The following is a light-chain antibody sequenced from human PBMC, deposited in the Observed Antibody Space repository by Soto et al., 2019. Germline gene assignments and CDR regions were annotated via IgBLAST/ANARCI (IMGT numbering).Light chain of an antibody. Sequence: QSALTQPASVSGSPGQSITISCTGTSSDVGGYNYVSWYQQHPGKAPKLMIYEVSNRPSGVSNRFSGSKSGNTASLTISGLQAEDEADYYCSSYTSSSTYVFGPGTKVPS. J-gene: IGLJ1*01. CDR2: EVS. CDR1: SSDVGGYNY. V-gene: IGLV2-14*01. CDR3: SSYTSSSTYV.